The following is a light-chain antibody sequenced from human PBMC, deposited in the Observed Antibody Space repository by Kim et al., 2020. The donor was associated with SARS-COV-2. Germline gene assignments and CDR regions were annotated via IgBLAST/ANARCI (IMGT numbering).Light chain of an antibody. J-gene: IGLJ2*01. Sequence: SSTNSCTRSSSNIDDNYEQWYHQRPGGVATTLIYEDDQRPSGVSDRCSGSIDNSSNSASLTISGLMTEDDADYYCQSYNRDSVLFGGGTQLTVL. CDR2: EDD. V-gene: IGLV6-57*03. CDR3: QSYNRDSVL. CDR1: SSNIDDNY.